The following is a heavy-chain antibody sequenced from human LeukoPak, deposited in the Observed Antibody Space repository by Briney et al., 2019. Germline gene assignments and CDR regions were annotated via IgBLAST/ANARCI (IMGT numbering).Heavy chain of an antibody. Sequence: ASEALSLTCTVSGYSISSGYYWGWIRQPPGKGLEWIGYIYYSGSTNYNPSLKSRVTISVDTSKNQFSLKLSSVTAADTAVYYCARASTYYYGSATPLIDYWGQGTLVTVSS. CDR2: IYYSGST. CDR3: ARASTYYYGSATPLIDY. CDR1: GYSISSGYY. V-gene: IGHV4-61*01. D-gene: IGHD3-10*01. J-gene: IGHJ4*02.